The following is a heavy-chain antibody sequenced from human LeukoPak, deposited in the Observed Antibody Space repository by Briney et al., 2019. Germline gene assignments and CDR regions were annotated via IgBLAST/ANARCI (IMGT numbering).Heavy chain of an antibody. CDR1: GYTFTSYY. D-gene: IGHD2-2*01. V-gene: IGHV1-46*01. Sequence: ASVTVSCKASGYTFTSYYMHWVRQAPGQGLEWMGIINPSGGSTSYAQKFQGRVTMTRDMSTSTVYMELSSLRSEDTAVYYCARGPRGVVVPADNWFDPWGQGTLVTVSS. CDR2: INPSGGST. CDR3: ARGPRGVVVPADNWFDP. J-gene: IGHJ5*02.